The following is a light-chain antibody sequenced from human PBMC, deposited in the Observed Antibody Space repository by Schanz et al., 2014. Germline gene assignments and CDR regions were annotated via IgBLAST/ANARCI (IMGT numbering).Light chain of an antibody. Sequence: QSALTQPASVSGSPGQSITISCTGTSSDVGTYNYVSWYQHHPGKAPKLMIYDVSNRPSGVSSRFSGSKSGNTASLTISGLQAEDEADYYCSSYTGGVTSVVLGGGTKVTVL. CDR2: DVS. J-gene: IGLJ3*02. CDR3: SSYTGGVTSVV. V-gene: IGLV2-14*03. CDR1: SSDVGTYNY.